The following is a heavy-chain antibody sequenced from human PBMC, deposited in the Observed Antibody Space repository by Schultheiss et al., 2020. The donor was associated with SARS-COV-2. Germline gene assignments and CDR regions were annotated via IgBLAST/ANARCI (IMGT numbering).Heavy chain of an antibody. CDR1: GFTFSSYA. D-gene: IGHD3-10*01. CDR3: VIRPDYHYYGMDV. CDR2: ISSNGGST. Sequence: GGSLRLSCSASGFTFSSYAMHWVRQAPGKGLEYVSAISSNGGSTYYADSVKGRFTISRDNSKNTLYLQMSSLRAEDTAVYYCVIRPDYHYYGMDVWGQGTTVTVSS. V-gene: IGHV3-64D*06. J-gene: IGHJ6*02.